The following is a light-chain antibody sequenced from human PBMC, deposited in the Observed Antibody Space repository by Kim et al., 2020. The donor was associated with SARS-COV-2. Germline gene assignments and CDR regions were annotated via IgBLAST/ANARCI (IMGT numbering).Light chain of an antibody. Sequence: SAYAGARATITCRASQTANTSLAGYKQSVGTAPHLLISTASPSGSGVPSSFSGSGSGTHFTLTIRSLQSDAFATYYCHQYDPYPYTFGQGTKLEI. CDR3: HQYDPYPYT. CDR2: TAS. V-gene: IGKV1-5*03. J-gene: IGKJ2*01. CDR1: QTANTS.